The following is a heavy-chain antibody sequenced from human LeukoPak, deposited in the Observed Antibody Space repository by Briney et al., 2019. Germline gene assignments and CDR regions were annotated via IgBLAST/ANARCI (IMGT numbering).Heavy chain of an antibody. D-gene: IGHD1-26*01. J-gene: IGHJ4*02. CDR1: GFTFTSYA. CDR3: NAGGIVGAPRGFRY. V-gene: IGHV3-23*01. Sequence: PGGSLRLSCAASGFTFTSYAMSWVRQAPGKGLEWVSTISGSGASTYYADSVIGRFTISRDNSKNTLYLQMNSLRAEDTAVYYCNAGGIVGAPRGFRYWGQGTLVTVSS. CDR2: ISGSGAST.